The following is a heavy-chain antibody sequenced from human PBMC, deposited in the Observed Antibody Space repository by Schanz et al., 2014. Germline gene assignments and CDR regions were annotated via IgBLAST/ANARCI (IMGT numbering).Heavy chain of an antibody. V-gene: IGHV3-30*18. Sequence: QVQLVESGGGVVQPGRSLRLSCAGSGFSFSDYGMHWVRQAPGRGLEWVAVISYHGSERYYADSVKGRFTISRDNSKNTLYLQMNSLRTEDTAVYFCAKSYDTSGYSGFDYWRQGTLVTVSS. CDR1: GFSFSDYG. CDR3: AKSYDTSGYSGFDY. CDR2: ISYHGSER. D-gene: IGHD3-22*01. J-gene: IGHJ4*02.